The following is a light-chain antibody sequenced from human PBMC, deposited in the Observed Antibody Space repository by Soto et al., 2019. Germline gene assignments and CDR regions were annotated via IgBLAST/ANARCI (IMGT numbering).Light chain of an antibody. CDR3: GSWDSSLSAYV. CDR2: DDN. J-gene: IGLJ1*01. V-gene: IGLV1-51*01. Sequence: QSALTQPPSVSAAPGQKVTISCSGSSSNIGGNSVSWYQQLPGTAPKFLIYDDNKRPSGIPDRFSGSKSGTSATLGITGFQTGDEADYYCGSWDSSLSAYVFGTGTKVTVL. CDR1: SSNIGGNS.